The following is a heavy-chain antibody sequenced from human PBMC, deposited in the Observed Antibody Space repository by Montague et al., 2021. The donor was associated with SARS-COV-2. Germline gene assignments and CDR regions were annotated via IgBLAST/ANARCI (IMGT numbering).Heavy chain of an antibody. CDR3: ATLPSSITIFGVVQGYYFDD. CDR1: GVSVTDYY. V-gene: IGHV4-59*08. Sequence: SETLSLTCTVSGVSVTDYYRSWIRQPPGKGLEWVGDVLYNKGTNFNPSLKSRVTISVDTSKNQLSLKLSSVTAADTAVYYCATLPSSITIFGVVQGYYFDDWGQGTLVTVSS. J-gene: IGHJ4*02. D-gene: IGHD3-3*01. CDR2: VLYNKGT.